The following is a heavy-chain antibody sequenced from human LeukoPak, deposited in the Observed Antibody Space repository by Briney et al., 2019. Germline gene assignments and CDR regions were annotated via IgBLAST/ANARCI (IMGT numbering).Heavy chain of an antibody. D-gene: IGHD3-9*01. Sequence: SVKVSCKASGGTFSSYAISRVRQAPGQGLEWMGGIIPIFGTANYAQKFQGRVTFTADKSTSTAYMELSSLRSEDTAVYYCARAARYFDWLLYEDYWGQGTLVTVSS. J-gene: IGHJ4*02. CDR2: IIPIFGTA. CDR1: GGTFSSYA. V-gene: IGHV1-69*06. CDR3: ARAARYFDWLLYEDY.